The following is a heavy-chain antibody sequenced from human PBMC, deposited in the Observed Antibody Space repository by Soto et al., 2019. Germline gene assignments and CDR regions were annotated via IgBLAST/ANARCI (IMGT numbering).Heavy chain of an antibody. D-gene: IGHD6-19*01. CDR2: ISGTGRST. CDR3: AKGNTSGWYFFDY. V-gene: IGHV3-23*01. J-gene: IGHJ4*02. CDR1: GFTFSNCA. Sequence: EVQVWESGGGLVQPGGSLRLSCEASGFTFSNCAMSWVRQASGKGLEWVSGISGTGRSTFYADSVNDRFTISRDNSKNIVYLQMNSLRAEDTAVYYCAKGNTSGWYFFDYWGQGTLVTVSS.